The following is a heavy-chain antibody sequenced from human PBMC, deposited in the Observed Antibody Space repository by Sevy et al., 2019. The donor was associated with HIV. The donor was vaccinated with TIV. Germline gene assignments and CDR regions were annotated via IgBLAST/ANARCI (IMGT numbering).Heavy chain of an antibody. V-gene: IGHV3-53*01. D-gene: IGHD3-3*01. CDR2: IYSGGTT. Sequence: GGSLRLSCAASGFTVSSNYMSWVRQAPGKGLEWVSVIYSGGTTYYADSVKGRVTISRDNSKNTLYLQMNNLRAEDTDVYYCAREREFTSCGVLIEYGMDVWGQGTTVTVSS. CDR3: AREREFTSCGVLIEYGMDV. CDR1: GFTVSSNY. J-gene: IGHJ6*02.